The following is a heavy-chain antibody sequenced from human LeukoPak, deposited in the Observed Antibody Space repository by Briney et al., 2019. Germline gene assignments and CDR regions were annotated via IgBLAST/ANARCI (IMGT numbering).Heavy chain of an antibody. D-gene: IGHD3-10*01. CDR1: GYSISSGYY. J-gene: IGHJ3*02. Sequence: SETLSLTCTVSGYSISSGYYWGWIRQPPGKGLEWIGSIYHSGSTYYNPSLKSRVTISVDTSKNQFSLKLSSVTAADTAVYYCAKGKGLVRGVDNQLSDAFDIWGQGTMVTVSS. CDR2: IYHSGST. CDR3: AKGKGLVRGVDNQLSDAFDI. V-gene: IGHV4-38-2*02.